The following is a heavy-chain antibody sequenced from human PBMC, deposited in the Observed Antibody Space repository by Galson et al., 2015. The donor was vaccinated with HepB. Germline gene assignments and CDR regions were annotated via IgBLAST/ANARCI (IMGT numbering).Heavy chain of an antibody. CDR1: GDSIGRSHSY. V-gene: IGHV4-39*07. CDR2: VLYSGSA. Sequence: SETLSLTCTVSGDSIGRSHSYWGWIRQPPGKGLEWIGSVLYSGSAYYKSSLRSRIAVSLDTSKNQFSLRLRSVTAADTAVYYCARMRFERWLQGRGLTDSCDQGTLVTFSS. D-gene: IGHD5-24*01. CDR3: ARMRFERWLQGRGLTDS. J-gene: IGHJ4*02.